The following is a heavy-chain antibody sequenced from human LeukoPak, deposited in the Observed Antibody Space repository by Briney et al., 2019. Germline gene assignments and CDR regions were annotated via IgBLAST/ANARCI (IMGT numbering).Heavy chain of an antibody. Sequence: ASVKVSCKASGYTFTGYYVHWVRQAPGQGLEWMGWMNAKSGGTNYAQKFEASVTMNRDTSISTAYMALSRLRFDDTAVYYCARSPDILTGEKFDYWGQGTLVTVSS. V-gene: IGHV1-2*02. CDR3: ARSPDILTGEKFDY. D-gene: IGHD3-9*01. CDR1: GYTFTGYY. CDR2: MNAKSGGT. J-gene: IGHJ4*02.